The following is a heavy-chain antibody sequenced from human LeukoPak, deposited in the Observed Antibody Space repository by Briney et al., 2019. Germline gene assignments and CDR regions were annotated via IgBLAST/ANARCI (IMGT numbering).Heavy chain of an antibody. D-gene: IGHD5-24*01. CDR1: GFTFSSYA. V-gene: IGHV3-23*01. J-gene: IGHJ4*02. CDR3: AKSLGVGGYTRYKGFDQ. Sequence: GGSLRLSCAASGFTFSSYAMNWVRQAPGKGLEWVSSISGSDGSTYYADFVKGRFTISRDNSKNTLHPQMNSLRAEDTAVYYCAKSLGVGGYTRYKGFDQWGQGTLVPVSS. CDR2: ISGSDGST.